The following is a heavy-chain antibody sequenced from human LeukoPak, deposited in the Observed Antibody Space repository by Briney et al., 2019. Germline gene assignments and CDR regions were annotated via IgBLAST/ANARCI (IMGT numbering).Heavy chain of an antibody. J-gene: IGHJ6*02. D-gene: IGHD2-15*01. CDR2: ISWNSGNI. CDR3: AKGALGYCSGGRCYSDYYYYGMDV. V-gene: IGHV3-9*01. Sequence: GRSLRLSCAASGFTLDDYAMHWVRQAQGKGLEWASGISWNSGNIAYADSVKGRFTVSRDNAKNSLYLQMNSLRVEDTALYYCAKGALGYCSGGRCYSDYYYYGMDVWGQGTTVTVSS. CDR1: GFTLDDYA.